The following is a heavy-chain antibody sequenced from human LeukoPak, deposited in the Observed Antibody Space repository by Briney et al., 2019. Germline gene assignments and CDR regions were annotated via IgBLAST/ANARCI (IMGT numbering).Heavy chain of an antibody. CDR1: GDSLTSSSHY. J-gene: IGHJ3*02. Sequence: SETLSLTCTVSGDSLTSSSHYWGWIRQPPGKRLQWVASLHHTGRNYSNAALKSRVSISMDTAKSQFSLKVNSVTAADSGVYYCVAEMTASAAFDIWGQGTMVADSS. CDR3: VAEMTASAAFDI. V-gene: IGHV4-39*01. D-gene: IGHD2-21*02. CDR2: LHHTGRN.